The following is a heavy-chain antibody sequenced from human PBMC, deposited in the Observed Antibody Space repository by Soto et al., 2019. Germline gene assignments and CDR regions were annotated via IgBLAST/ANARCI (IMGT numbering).Heavy chain of an antibody. CDR2: IYYSGST. CDR3: ARLDDRSGYSYDALDS. J-gene: IGHJ3*02. CDR1: GGSISSYY. V-gene: IGHV4-59*01. D-gene: IGHD3-22*01. Sequence: PSETLSLTGTVSGGSISSYYLSWIRQPPGKGLEWIGYIYYSGSTNYNPSLKRRVTISVDTSKHQFSLKLTSVTAGDSDVYSCARLDDRSGYSYDALDSWGQGTMVTVSS.